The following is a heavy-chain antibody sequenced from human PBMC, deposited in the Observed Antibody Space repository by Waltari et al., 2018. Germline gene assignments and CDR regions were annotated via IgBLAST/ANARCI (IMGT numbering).Heavy chain of an antibody. J-gene: IGHJ4*02. CDR1: GFTFSDFW. CDR3: ARDEDNYYDSSGYIKH. V-gene: IGHV3-74*01. CDR2: VNGDGSST. Sequence: EVQLLESGGGLVQPGGSLRLSCAASGFTFSDFWMHWVRQAPGEGLVWLSLVNGDGSSTTYADSVKGRFTVSRDNARKTMFLQMTSLRAEDTAVYYCARDEDNYYDSSGYIKHWGQGALVTVSS. D-gene: IGHD3-22*01.